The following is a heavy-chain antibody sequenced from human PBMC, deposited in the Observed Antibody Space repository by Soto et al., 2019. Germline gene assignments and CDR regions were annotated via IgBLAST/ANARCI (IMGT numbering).Heavy chain of an antibody. J-gene: IGHJ4*02. Sequence: ASVKVSCKASGYTFTGYYMHWVRQAPGQGLEWMGWINPNSGGTNYAQKFQGWVTMTRDTSISTAYMELSRLRSDDTAVYYCARDGSSGGYDFDYWGQGTLVTVSS. V-gene: IGHV1-2*04. D-gene: IGHD5-12*01. CDR1: GYTFTGYY. CDR3: ARDGSSGGYDFDY. CDR2: INPNSGGT.